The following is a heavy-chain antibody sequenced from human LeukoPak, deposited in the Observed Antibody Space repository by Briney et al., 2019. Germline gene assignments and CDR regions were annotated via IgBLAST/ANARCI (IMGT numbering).Heavy chain of an antibody. V-gene: IGHV3-48*02. Sequence: GGSLRLSCAASGFTFSSYSMNWVRQAPGRGLEWVSYISSSSSTIYYADSVKGRFTISRDNAKNSLYLQMNSLRDEDTAVYYCAGLHSYGFDYWGQGTLVTVSS. CDR1: GFTFSSYS. CDR3: AGLHSYGFDY. D-gene: IGHD5-18*01. J-gene: IGHJ4*02. CDR2: ISSSSSTI.